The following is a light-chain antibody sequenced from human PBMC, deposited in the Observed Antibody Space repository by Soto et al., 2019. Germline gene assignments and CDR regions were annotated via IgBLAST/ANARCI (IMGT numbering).Light chain of an antibody. CDR3: SSYTSSITVM. CDR2: EVS. Sequence: QSVLTQPASVSGSPGQSITISCTGTSSDVGGYNYVSWYQQHPGKAPKLMISEVSNRPSGVSDRFSGSKSGNTASLTISGLQAEDEADYYCSSYTSSITVMFGGGTKVTVL. CDR1: SSDVGGYNY. J-gene: IGLJ3*02. V-gene: IGLV2-14*01.